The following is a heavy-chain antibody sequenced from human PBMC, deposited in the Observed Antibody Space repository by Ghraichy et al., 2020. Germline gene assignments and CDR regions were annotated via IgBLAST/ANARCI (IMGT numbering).Heavy chain of an antibody. V-gene: IGHV3-7*01. Sequence: GGSLRLSCAASGFTFSSYWMSWVRQAPGKGLEWVANIKQDGSEKYYVDSVKGRLTISRDNAKNSLYLQMNSLRAEDTAVYYCALFIVVVTATPRHLKDDAFDIWGQGTMVTVSS. CDR2: IKQDGSEK. CDR3: ALFIVVVTATPRHLKDDAFDI. J-gene: IGHJ3*02. CDR1: GFTFSSYW. D-gene: IGHD2-21*02.